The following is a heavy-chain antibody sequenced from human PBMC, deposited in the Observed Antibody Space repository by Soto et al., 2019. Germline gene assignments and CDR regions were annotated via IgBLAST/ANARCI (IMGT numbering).Heavy chain of an antibody. CDR1: GASFSGYY. CDR2: INHSGST. J-gene: IGHJ4*02. V-gene: IGHV4-34*01. CDR3: ARDKISGVFDY. D-gene: IGHD5-12*01. Sequence: SETRSLTCPVCGASFSGYYWTWIRQPPGTGLEWIGEINHSGSTNYNPSLKSRVTISVDTSKNQFSLKLTSVTAAYTFVYYCARDKISGVFDYWGQGTLVTVS.